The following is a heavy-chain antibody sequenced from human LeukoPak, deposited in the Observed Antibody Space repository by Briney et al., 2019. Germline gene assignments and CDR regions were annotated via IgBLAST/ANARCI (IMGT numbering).Heavy chain of an antibody. J-gene: IGHJ4*02. Sequence: ASVKVSCKASGYTFTSYGISWVRQAPGQGLEWMGWISAYNGNTNYAQKLQGRVTMTTDTSTSTAYMELRSLRSDDTAVYYCARSRGGWVSTFYFDYWGQGTLVTVSS. CDR3: ARSRGGWVSTFYFDY. CDR1: GYTFTSYG. D-gene: IGHD6-19*01. V-gene: IGHV1-18*01. CDR2: ISAYNGNT.